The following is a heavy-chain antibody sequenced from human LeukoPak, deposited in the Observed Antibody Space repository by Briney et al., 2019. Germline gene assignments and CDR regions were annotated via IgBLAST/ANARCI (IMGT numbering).Heavy chain of an antibody. CDR2: IIPIFGTA. Sequence: SVKVSCKASGGTFSSYAFSWVRQAPGQGLEWMGRIIPIFGTANYAQKFQGRVTITTDESTSTAYMELSSLRSEDTAVYYCARELSGYDYGVGYYYYYMDVWGKGTTVTVSS. V-gene: IGHV1-69*05. D-gene: IGHD5-12*01. CDR1: GGTFSSYA. CDR3: ARELSGYDYGVGYYYYYMDV. J-gene: IGHJ6*03.